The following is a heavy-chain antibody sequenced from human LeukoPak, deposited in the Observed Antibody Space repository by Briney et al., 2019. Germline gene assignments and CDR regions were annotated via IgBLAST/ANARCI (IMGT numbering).Heavy chain of an antibody. CDR3: AAGWVCCAGSCYYYFDY. CDR1: GFTFTSSA. J-gene: IGHJ4*02. V-gene: IGHV1-58*02. D-gene: IGHD2-15*01. CDR2: IVVGSGNT. Sequence: SVKVSCKASGFTFTSSAMQWVRQARGQRLEWIGWIVVGSGNTNYAQKFQERVTITRDMSTSTAYMELSSLRSEDRAVYDCAAGWVCCAGSCYYYFDYWGQGTLVTVSS.